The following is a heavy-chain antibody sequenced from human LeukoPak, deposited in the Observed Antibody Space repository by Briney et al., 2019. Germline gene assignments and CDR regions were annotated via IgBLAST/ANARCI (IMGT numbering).Heavy chain of an antibody. D-gene: IGHD4-17*01. J-gene: IGHJ5*02. CDR2: IYTSGNT. CDR1: GGSISSSSYY. Sequence: PSETLSLTCTVSGGSISSSSYYWGWIRQPAGKGLEWIGRIYTSGNTNYNPSLKSRVTMSVDTSKNQFSLKLSSVTAADTAVYYCARDHTTVTYNWFDPWGQGTLVTVSS. V-gene: IGHV4-61*02. CDR3: ARDHTTVTYNWFDP.